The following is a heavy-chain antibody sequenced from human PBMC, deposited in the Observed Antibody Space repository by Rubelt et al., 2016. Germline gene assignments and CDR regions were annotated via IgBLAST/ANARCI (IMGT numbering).Heavy chain of an antibody. D-gene: IGHD2-15*01. Sequence: GLEWVALISYDGTNKYYADSVKGRFTISRDNSINTLYLHMSSLRAEDTAVYYCARCFRGSCYSNYYFDYWGQGTLVTVSS. CDR2: ISYDGTNK. CDR3: ARCFRGSCYSNYYFDY. J-gene: IGHJ4*02. V-gene: IGHV3-30*04.